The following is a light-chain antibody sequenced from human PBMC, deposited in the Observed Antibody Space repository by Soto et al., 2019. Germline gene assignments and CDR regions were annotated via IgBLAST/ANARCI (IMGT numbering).Light chain of an antibody. CDR1: QSVSNI. CDR2: GAS. CDR3: QQYNNWRPYT. J-gene: IGKJ2*01. Sequence: EIVMTQSPATLSVSPGEIATLSCSASQSVSNIFAWYQQKPGQAPRLLIYGASTRATGIQARFSGSGPGTEFTLTISSLQSEDFAVYYCQQYNNWRPYTFGEGTKLEIK. V-gene: IGKV3-15*01.